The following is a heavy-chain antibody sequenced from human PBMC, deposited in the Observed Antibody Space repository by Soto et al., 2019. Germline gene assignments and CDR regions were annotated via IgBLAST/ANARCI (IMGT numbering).Heavy chain of an antibody. V-gene: IGHV1-69*13. D-gene: IGHD3-3*01. CDR1: GGTFSSYA. Sequence: SVKVSCKASGGTFSSYAISWVRQAPGQGFEWMGGIIPIFGTANYAQKFQGRVTITADESTSTAYMELSSLRSEDTAVYYCASPPPGYDFWSGAYYYYYYGMDVWGQGTTVTVSS. CDR2: IIPIFGTA. CDR3: ASPPPGYDFWSGAYYYYYYGMDV. J-gene: IGHJ6*02.